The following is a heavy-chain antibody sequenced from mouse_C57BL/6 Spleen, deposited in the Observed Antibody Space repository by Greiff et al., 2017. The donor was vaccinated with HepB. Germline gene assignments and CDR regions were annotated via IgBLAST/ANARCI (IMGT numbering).Heavy chain of an antibody. V-gene: IGHV1-81*01. CDR1: GYTFTSYG. CDR2: IYPRRGNT. CDR3: ATPLYYSNYEDYAMDY. Sequence: VKLVESGAELARPGASVKLSCKASGYTFTSYGISWVKQRTGQGLEWIGEIYPRRGNTYYNEKFKGKATLTADKSSSTAYMELRSLTSEDSAVYFCATPLYYSNYEDYAMDYWGQGTSVTVSS. J-gene: IGHJ4*01. D-gene: IGHD2-5*01.